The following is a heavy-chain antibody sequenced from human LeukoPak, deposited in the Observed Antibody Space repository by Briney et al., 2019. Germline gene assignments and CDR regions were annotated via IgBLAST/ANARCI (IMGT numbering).Heavy chain of an antibody. CDR2: TNQDGSEK. J-gene: IGHJ4*02. D-gene: IGHD3-10*01. Sequence: GGSLRLSCAASGFTFSSHWMSWVRQAPGKGLEWVANTNQDGSEKYYADSVKGRFTISRDNSKNTLYLQMNSLRAEDTAVYYCAKLGARELHDYWGQGTLVTVSS. CDR3: AKLGARELHDY. CDR1: GFTFSSHW. V-gene: IGHV3-7*01.